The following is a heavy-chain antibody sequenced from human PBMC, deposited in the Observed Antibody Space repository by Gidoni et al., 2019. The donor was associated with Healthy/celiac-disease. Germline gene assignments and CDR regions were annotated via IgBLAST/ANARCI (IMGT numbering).Heavy chain of an antibody. CDR2: IYYSGST. CDR1: GCSISSSSYY. D-gene: IGHD6-6*01. Sequence: QLQLQESGPGLVKPSATLSLTCTVSGCSISSSSYYWGWIRQPPGKGLEWIGSIYYSGSTYYNPSLKSRVTISVDTSKNQFSLKLSSVTAADTAVYYCARQIIAARPAGQIDYWGQGTLVTVSS. J-gene: IGHJ4*02. CDR3: ARQIIAARPAGQIDY. V-gene: IGHV4-39*01.